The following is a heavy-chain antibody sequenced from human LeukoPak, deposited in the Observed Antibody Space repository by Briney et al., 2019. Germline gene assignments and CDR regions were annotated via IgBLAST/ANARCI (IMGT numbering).Heavy chain of an antibody. CDR2: ISHSGST. CDR1: GGSFSGYY. Sequence: SETLSLTCAVYGGSFSGYYWSWIRQPPGKGLEWIGEISHSGSTNYNPSLKSRVTISVDTSKNQFSLKLSSVTAADTAVYYCARGPDSSGYYPYYFDYWGQGTLVTVSS. D-gene: IGHD3-22*01. CDR3: ARGPDSSGYYPYYFDY. V-gene: IGHV4-34*01. J-gene: IGHJ4*02.